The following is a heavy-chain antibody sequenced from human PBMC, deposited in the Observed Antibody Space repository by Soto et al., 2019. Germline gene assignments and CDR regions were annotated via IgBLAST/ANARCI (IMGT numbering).Heavy chain of an antibody. CDR3: AGGGY. CDR2: INRDGSEK. CDR1: GFPLRKFW. Sequence: EVQVVESGGGLVQPGGSLRLSCAASGFPLRKFWMSWVRQAPGKGLEWVANINRDGSEKYFVDSVKGRFTISRDNAKNSLYLQMNNLRDEDTAVYYCAGGGYWGQGTLVTVSS. V-gene: IGHV3-7*04. J-gene: IGHJ4*02.